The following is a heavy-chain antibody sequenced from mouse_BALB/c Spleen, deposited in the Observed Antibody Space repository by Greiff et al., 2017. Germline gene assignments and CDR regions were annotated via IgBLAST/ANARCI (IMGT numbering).Heavy chain of an antibody. CDR1: GFTFSSFG. CDR3: ARSLRDYYGSSYDAMDY. Sequence: DVQLVESGGGLVQPGGSRKLSCAASGFTFSSFGMHWVRQAPEKGLEWVAYISSGSSTIYYADTVKGRFTISRDNPKNTLFLQMTSLRSEDTAMYYCARSLRDYYGSSYDAMDYWGQGTSVTVSS. D-gene: IGHD1-1*01. J-gene: IGHJ4*01. CDR2: ISSGSSTI. V-gene: IGHV5-17*02.